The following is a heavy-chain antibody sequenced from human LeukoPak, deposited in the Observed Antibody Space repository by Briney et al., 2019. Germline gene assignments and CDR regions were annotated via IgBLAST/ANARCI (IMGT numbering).Heavy chain of an antibody. CDR2: ISSSGSTI. Sequence: GGSLRLSCTASGFTFSSYEMNWVRQAPGKGLEWVSYISSSGSTIYYAESVKGRFTISRDNAKNSLYLQMSSLRAEDTAAYYCARDRAVTTGYFYYYMDVWGKGTTVTISS. CDR3: ARDRAVTTGYFYYYMDV. D-gene: IGHD4-17*01. V-gene: IGHV3-48*03. J-gene: IGHJ6*03. CDR1: GFTFSSYE.